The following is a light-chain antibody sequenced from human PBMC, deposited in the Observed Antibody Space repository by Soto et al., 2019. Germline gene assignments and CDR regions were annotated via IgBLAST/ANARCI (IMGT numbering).Light chain of an antibody. J-gene: IGKJ5*01. Sequence: ELVLTQSPGTLSLSPGERATLSFGFSHSVSSSYLAWYQQKPGQAPRLLIYGASTRATGIPARFSGSGSGTEFTLTISSLQSEDFAVYYCQQYYNWPPITFGQGTRLEI. CDR1: HSVSSSY. CDR3: QQYYNWPPIT. CDR2: GAS. V-gene: IGKV3-15*01.